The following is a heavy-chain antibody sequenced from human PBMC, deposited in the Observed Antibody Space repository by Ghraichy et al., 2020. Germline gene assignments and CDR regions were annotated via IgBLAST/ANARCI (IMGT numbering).Heavy chain of an antibody. CDR2: IRYDGSNK. Sequence: GGSLRLSCAASGFTFSSYGMHWVRQAPGKGLEWVAFIRYDGSNKYYADSVKGRFTISRDNSKNTLYLQMNSLRAEDTAVYYCAKGNYDFWSGYYPYYYYGMDVWGQGTTVTVSS. CDR1: GFTFSSYG. D-gene: IGHD3-3*01. J-gene: IGHJ6*02. V-gene: IGHV3-30*02. CDR3: AKGNYDFWSGYYPYYYYGMDV.